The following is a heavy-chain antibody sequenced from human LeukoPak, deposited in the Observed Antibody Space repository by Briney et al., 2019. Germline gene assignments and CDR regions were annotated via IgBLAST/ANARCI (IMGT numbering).Heavy chain of an antibody. CDR1: GGSISSSSYY. Sequence: PSEALSLTCTVSGGSISSSSYYWGWIRQPPGTGLEWIGSIYYSGSTYYNPSLKSRVTISVDTSKNQFSLKLSSVTAADTAVYYCARAPIALMVYVYFDPWGQGTLVTVSS. D-gene: IGHD2-8*01. V-gene: IGHV4-39*01. J-gene: IGHJ5*02. CDR3: ARAPIALMVYVYFDP. CDR2: IYYSGST.